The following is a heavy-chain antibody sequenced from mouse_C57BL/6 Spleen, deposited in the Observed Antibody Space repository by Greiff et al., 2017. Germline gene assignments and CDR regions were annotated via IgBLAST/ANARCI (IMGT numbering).Heavy chain of an antibody. Sequence: QVQLQQSGAELVMPGASVKLSCKASGYTFTSYWMHWVKQRPGQGLEWIGEIDPSDSYTNYNQKFKGKSTLTVDKSSSTAYMQLSSLTSEDSAVYYCARAGAYYYGSSYPFAYWGQGTLVTVSA. J-gene: IGHJ3*01. CDR1: GYTFTSYW. CDR2: IDPSDSYT. CDR3: ARAGAYYYGSSYPFAY. D-gene: IGHD1-1*01. V-gene: IGHV1-69*01.